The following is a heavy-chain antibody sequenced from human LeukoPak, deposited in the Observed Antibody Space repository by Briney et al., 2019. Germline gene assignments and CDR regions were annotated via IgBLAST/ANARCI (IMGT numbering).Heavy chain of an antibody. Sequence: NTSETLSLTCTVSGGSISSSSNYWVWIRQPPGKGLEWIGSIYYSGSTYYNPSLKSRVTISVDTSKNQFSLKLSSVTAADTAVYYCGRHFKWLVRVDYWGQGTLVTVSS. V-gene: IGHV4-39*01. D-gene: IGHD6-19*01. CDR1: GGSISSSSNY. CDR2: IYYSGST. J-gene: IGHJ4*02. CDR3: GRHFKWLVRVDY.